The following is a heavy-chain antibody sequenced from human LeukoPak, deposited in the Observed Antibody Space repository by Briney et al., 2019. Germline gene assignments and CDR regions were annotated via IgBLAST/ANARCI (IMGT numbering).Heavy chain of an antibody. CDR3: ATDLKRYYYGSGSYSPTFDY. V-gene: IGHV1-24*01. D-gene: IGHD3-10*01. J-gene: IGHJ4*02. CDR1: GYTPTELS. CDR2: FDPEDGET. Sequence: ASVKVSCKVSGYTPTELSMHWVRQAPGKGLEWTGGFDPEDGETIYAQKFQGRVTMTEDTSTDTAYMELSSLRSEDTAVYYCATDLKRYYYGSGSYSPTFDYWGQGTLVTVSS.